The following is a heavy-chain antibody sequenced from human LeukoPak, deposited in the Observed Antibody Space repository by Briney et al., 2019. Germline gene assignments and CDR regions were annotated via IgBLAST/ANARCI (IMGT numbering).Heavy chain of an antibody. V-gene: IGHV5-51*01. J-gene: IGHJ5*02. CDR3: ARSLWFGSLNAGFDP. D-gene: IGHD3-10*01. Sequence: GESLKISCKGSGYSFTSYWIGLVRQMPGKGLEWMGIIYPGDSDTRYSPSFQGQVTISADKSISTAYLQWSSLKASDTAMYYCARSLWFGSLNAGFDPWGQGTLVTVSS. CDR2: IYPGDSDT. CDR1: GYSFTSYW.